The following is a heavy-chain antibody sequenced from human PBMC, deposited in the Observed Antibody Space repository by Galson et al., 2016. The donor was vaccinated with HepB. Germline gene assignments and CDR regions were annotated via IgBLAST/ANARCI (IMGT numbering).Heavy chain of an antibody. D-gene: IGHD7-27*01. J-gene: IGHJ2*01. CDR3: ATDPGSLTGTYQYFDL. CDR1: GFTFDDHA. V-gene: IGHV3-9*01. CDR2: ITWNSGAT. Sequence: SLRLSCAASGFTFDDHAMHWVRRAPGRGLEWVARITWNSGATGYAASLSGRFTISRDNAKNSLYLPMSRLTAGDSAIYYCATDPGSLTGTYQYFDLWGRGAPVTVSP.